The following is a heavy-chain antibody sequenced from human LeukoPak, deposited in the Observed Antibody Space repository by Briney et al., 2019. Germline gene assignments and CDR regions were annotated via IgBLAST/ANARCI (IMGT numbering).Heavy chain of an antibody. D-gene: IGHD6-19*01. CDR2: ISSSSSTI. J-gene: IGHJ4*02. V-gene: IGHV3-48*02. Sequence: GGSLRLSCAASGFTFGSYSMNWVRQAPGKGLEWVSYISSSSSTIYYADSVKGRFTISRDNAKNSLYLQMNSLRDEDTAVYYCARDKRSGYSSGGDDYWGQGTLVTVSS. CDR3: ARDKRSGYSSGGDDY. CDR1: GFTFGSYS.